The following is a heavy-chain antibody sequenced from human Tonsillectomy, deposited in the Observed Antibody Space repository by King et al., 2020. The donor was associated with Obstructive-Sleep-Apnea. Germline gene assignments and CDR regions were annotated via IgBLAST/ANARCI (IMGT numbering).Heavy chain of an antibody. D-gene: IGHD6-13*01. CDR3: ARGSGAAAVNWFDP. CDR2: INHSGST. Sequence: VQLQQWGAGLLKPSETLSLTCAVFGGSFSDYYWSWIRQPPGKGLEWIGEINHSGSTNYNPSLKSRVAVSADTSKNQFSLKLSSVTAADTALYYCARGSGAAAVNWFDPWGQGTLVTVSS. J-gene: IGHJ5*02. CDR1: GGSFSDYY. V-gene: IGHV4-34*01.